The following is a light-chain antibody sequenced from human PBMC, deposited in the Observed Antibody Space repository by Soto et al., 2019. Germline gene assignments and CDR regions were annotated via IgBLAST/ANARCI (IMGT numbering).Light chain of an antibody. Sequence: QAVVTQPPSASGSPGQSVTISCTGTSSDVGGYNYVSWYQQHPGKAPKLMIYEVSKRPSGVPDRFSGSKSGNTASLTVSGLQAEDEADYYCSSYAGSNNSDVVFGGGTQLTVL. CDR2: EVS. CDR3: SSYAGSNNSDVV. CDR1: SSDVGGYNY. J-gene: IGLJ2*01. V-gene: IGLV2-8*01.